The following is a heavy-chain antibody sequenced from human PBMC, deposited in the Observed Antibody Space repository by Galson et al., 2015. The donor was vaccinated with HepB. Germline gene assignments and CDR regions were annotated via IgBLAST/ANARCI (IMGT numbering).Heavy chain of an antibody. CDR3: ARVVDGCSFDY. CDR2: IKQDESEK. J-gene: IGHJ4*02. V-gene: IGHV3-7*01. D-gene: IGHD5-24*01. Sequence: SLRLSCAVSGFTFSSYWMTWVRQAPGKGLEWVANIKQDESEKYYVDSVKGRFTVSRDNAKNSLYLQMNSLRVEDTAVYYCARVVDGCSFDYWGQGTLVTVSS. CDR1: GFTFSSYW.